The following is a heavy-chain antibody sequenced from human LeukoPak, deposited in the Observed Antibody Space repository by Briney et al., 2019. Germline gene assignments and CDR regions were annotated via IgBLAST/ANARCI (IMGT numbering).Heavy chain of an antibody. CDR2: IYHSGST. V-gene: IGHV4-38-2*01. CDR1: GYSISSGYY. J-gene: IGHJ5*02. CDR3: ARVVVCSSTRCYGEGGPNWFDP. D-gene: IGHD2-2*01. Sequence: SETLSLTCAVSGYSISSGYYWGWIRQPPGKGLEWIGSIYHSGSTYYNPSLKSRVTISVDTSKNQFSLKLSSVTAADTAVYYCARVVVCSSTRCYGEGGPNWFDPWGQGTLVTVSS.